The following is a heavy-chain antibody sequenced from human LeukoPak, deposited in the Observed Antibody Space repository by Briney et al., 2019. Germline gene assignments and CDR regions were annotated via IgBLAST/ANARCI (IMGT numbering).Heavy chain of an antibody. D-gene: IGHD3-3*01. J-gene: IGHJ6*02. CDR3: ARATYYDFWSGSYYYYYGMDV. CDR1: GYTFTGYY. Sequence: GASVKVPCKASGYTFTGYYMHWVRQAPGQGLEWMGWINPNSGGTNYAQKFQGWVTMTRDTSISTAYMELSRLRSDDTAVYYCARATYYDFWSGSYYYYYGMDVWGQGTTVTVSS. V-gene: IGHV1-2*04. CDR2: INPNSGGT.